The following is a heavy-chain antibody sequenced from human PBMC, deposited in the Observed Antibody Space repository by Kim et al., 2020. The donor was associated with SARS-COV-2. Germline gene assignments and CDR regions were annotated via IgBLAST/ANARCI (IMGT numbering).Heavy chain of an antibody. Sequence: GGSLRLSCAASGFTFSSYWMSWVRQAPGKGLEWVANIKQDGSEKYYVDSVKGRFTISRDNAKNSLYLQMNSLRAEDTAVYYCARVSLRAVAGLYYFDYWGQGTLVTVSS. J-gene: IGHJ4*02. CDR1: GFTFSSYW. CDR3: ARVSLRAVAGLYYFDY. CDR2: IKQDGSEK. D-gene: IGHD6-19*01. V-gene: IGHV3-7*03.